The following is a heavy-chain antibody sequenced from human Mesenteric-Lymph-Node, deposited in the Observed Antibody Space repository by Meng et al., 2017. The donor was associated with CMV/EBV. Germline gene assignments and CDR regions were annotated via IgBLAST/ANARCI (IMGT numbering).Heavy chain of an antibody. CDR1: GYTFTGYY. D-gene: IGHD3-3*01. CDR3: ARDLTISTAGLYYYYGMDV. V-gene: IGHV1-2*02. CDR2: INPNSDGT. Sequence: ASVKVSCKASGYTFTGYYMHWVRQAPGQGLEWMGWINPNSDGTNYAQKFQGRVTMTRDTSISTAYMELSSLRSEDTAVYYCARDLTISTAGLYYYYGMDVWSQGTTVTVSS. J-gene: IGHJ6*02.